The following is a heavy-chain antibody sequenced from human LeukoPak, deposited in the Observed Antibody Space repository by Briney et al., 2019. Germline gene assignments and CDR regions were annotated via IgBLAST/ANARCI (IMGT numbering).Heavy chain of an antibody. CDR3: ARTMIVVADNGDY. CDR1: GYTFTGYY. CDR2: INPNSGGT. V-gene: IGHV1-2*02. D-gene: IGHD3-22*01. J-gene: IGHJ4*02. Sequence: GASVKVSCKASGYTFTGYYMHWVRQAPGQGLEWMGWINPNSGGTNYAQKFQGRVTMTRDTSISTAYMELSRLRSDDTAVYYCARTMIVVADNGDYWGQGTLVTVSS.